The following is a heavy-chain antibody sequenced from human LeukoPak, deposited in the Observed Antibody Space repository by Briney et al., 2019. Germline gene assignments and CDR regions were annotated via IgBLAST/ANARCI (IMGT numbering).Heavy chain of an antibody. CDR3: AKDHQLRYFDWFTESGFDY. Sequence: TGGSLRLSCAASGFTFSSYAMSWVRQAPGKGLEWVSAISGSGGSTYYADSAKGRFTISRDNSKNTLYLQMNSLRAEDTAVYYCAKDHQLRYFDWFTESGFDYWGQGTLVTVSS. J-gene: IGHJ4*02. CDR2: ISGSGGST. CDR1: GFTFSSYA. V-gene: IGHV3-23*01. D-gene: IGHD3-9*01.